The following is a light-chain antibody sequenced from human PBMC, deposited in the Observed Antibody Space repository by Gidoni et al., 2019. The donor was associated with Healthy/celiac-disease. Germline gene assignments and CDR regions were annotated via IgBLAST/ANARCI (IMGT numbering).Light chain of an antibody. V-gene: IGLV3-9*01. Sequence: SVSVALGQTARITCGGNNIGSKNVHWYQQKPGQAPVLVIYRDSNRPSGIPERFSGSNSGNTATLTISRAQAGDEADYYCQVWDSSTAVVFGGGTKLTVL. CDR3: QVWDSSTAVV. J-gene: IGLJ2*01. CDR2: RDS. CDR1: NIGSKN.